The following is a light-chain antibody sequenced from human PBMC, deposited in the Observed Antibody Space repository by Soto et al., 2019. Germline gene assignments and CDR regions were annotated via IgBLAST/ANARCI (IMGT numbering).Light chain of an antibody. CDR2: EAS. Sequence: DIQITQSPSTLSASVGDRVTITCRASQTIDSWLAWYQQRPGKPPNLLIYEASTLASGVPSRFSGSGSGTDFTLTISRLQPEDFAVYYCQQYASTRWTFGQGTRWIS. CDR3: QQYASTRWT. V-gene: IGKV1-5*03. CDR1: QTIDSW. J-gene: IGKJ1*01.